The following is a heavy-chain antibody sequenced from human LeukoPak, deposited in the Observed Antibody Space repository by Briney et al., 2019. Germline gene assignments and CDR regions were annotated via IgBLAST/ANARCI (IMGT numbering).Heavy chain of an antibody. J-gene: IGHJ4*02. D-gene: IGHD4-17*01. CDR1: GFTFSSYE. CDR2: ITSSGNTI. V-gene: IGHV3-48*03. CDR3: ARLTTMTTTGGPFDY. Sequence: GGSLRLSCAASGFTFSSYEMNWVRQAPGKGLEWVSYITSSGNTIYYADSVKGRFTISRDNAKNSLYLQINSLGAEDTAVYYCARLTTMTTTGGPFDYWGQGTLVTVSS.